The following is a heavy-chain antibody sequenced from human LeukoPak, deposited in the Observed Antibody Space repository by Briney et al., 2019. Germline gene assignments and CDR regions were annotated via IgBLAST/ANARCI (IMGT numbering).Heavy chain of an antibody. CDR2: MNPNSGGT. Sequence: GASVKVSCEASGYTFTDYYIHWVRQAPGQGLEWMAWMNPNSGGTSYAQKFQGRVTVTRDTSISTAYMELSRLKFDDTAVYYCARNKEGKSLDYWGQGTLVTVSS. CDR1: GYTFTDYY. V-gene: IGHV1-2*02. CDR3: ARNKEGKSLDY. J-gene: IGHJ4*02.